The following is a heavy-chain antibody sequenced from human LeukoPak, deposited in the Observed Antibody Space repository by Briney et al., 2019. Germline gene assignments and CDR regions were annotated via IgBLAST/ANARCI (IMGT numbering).Heavy chain of an antibody. CDR2: INPNSGGT. J-gene: IGHJ4*02. D-gene: IGHD3-22*01. V-gene: IGHV1-2*02. Sequence: ASVKVSCKASGYTFTGYYVHWVRQAPGQGLEWMGWINPNSGGTNYAQKFQGRVTMTRDTSISTAYMELSRLRSDDTAVYYCARGAYYYDSSGYVPYWGQGTLVTVSS. CDR3: ARGAYYYDSSGYVPY. CDR1: GYTFTGYY.